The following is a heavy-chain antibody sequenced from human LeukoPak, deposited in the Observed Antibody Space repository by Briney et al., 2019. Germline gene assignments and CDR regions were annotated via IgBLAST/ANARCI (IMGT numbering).Heavy chain of an antibody. CDR2: IWYDGSNK. J-gene: IGHJ4*02. CDR1: GFTFSNYW. Sequence: GGSLRLSCAASGFTFSNYWMSWVRQTPGKGLEWVAVIWYDGSNKYYAESVKGRFTISKDNPKNTLYLQMNSLRAEDTAVYYCARGGYDSDWKITNFDYWGQGTLVTVSS. V-gene: IGHV3-33*08. CDR3: ARGGYDSDWKITNFDY. D-gene: IGHD6-19*01.